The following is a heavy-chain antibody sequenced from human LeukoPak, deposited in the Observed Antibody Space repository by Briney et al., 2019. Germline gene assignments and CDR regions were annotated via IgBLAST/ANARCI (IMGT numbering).Heavy chain of an antibody. J-gene: IGHJ6*03. CDR3: ARVRGSYYTVYYYYYMDV. D-gene: IGHD1-26*01. CDR2: IYSGGST. Sequence: GGSLRLSCAASGFTVSSNYMSWVRQAPGKGLEWVSVIYSGGSTYYADSVKGRFTISRDNSKNTLYLQMNSLRAEDTAVYYCARVRGSYYTVYYYYYMDVWGKGTTVTVSS. CDR1: GFTVSSNY. V-gene: IGHV3-53*01.